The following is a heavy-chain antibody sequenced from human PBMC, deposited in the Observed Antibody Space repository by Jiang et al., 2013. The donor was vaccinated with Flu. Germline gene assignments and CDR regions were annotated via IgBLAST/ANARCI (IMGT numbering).Heavy chain of an antibody. CDR3: ARGKLVPGWFDP. CDR2: INAGNGDT. Sequence: GAEVKKPGASVKVSCKASGYTFTSYAMHWVRQAPGQRPEWMGWINAGNGDTKYSQKFQGRITITRDTSASTAYMELSSLRSEDTAVYYCARGKLVPGWFDPWGQGALVTVSS. J-gene: IGHJ5*02. CDR1: GYTFTSYA. V-gene: IGHV1-3*01. D-gene: IGHD6-6*01.